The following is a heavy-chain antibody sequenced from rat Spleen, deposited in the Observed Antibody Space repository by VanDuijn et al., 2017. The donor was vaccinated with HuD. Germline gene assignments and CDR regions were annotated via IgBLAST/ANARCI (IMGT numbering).Heavy chain of an antibody. CDR3: VRHGYTRYYFDY. CDR2: ISYDGSST. V-gene: IGHV5-7*01. Sequence: EVQLVESGGGLVQPGRSLKLSCAASGFTFGDYGMAWIRQAPKKGLEWVAYISYDGSSTYYRDSVKGRFTISRDNAKTTLYLQMDSLRSEDTATYYCVRHGYTRYYFDYWGQGVMITVSS. CDR1: GFTFGDYG. D-gene: IGHD1-9*01. J-gene: IGHJ2*01.